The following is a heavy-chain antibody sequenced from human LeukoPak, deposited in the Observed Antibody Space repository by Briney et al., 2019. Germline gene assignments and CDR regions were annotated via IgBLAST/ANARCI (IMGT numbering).Heavy chain of an antibody. CDR2: IYTSGST. Sequence: PSETLSLTCTVSGGSISSYYWSWIRQPAGKGLEWIGRIYTSGSTNYNPSLKSRVTISVDTSKNQFSLKLSSVTAADTAVYYCARETPKHYYDSSGPTLDYWGQGTLVTVSS. D-gene: IGHD3-22*01. J-gene: IGHJ4*02. V-gene: IGHV4-4*07. CDR3: ARETPKHYYDSSGPTLDY. CDR1: GGSISSYY.